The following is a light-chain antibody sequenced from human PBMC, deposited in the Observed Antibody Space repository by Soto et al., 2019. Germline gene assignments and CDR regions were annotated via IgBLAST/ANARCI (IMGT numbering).Light chain of an antibody. CDR3: QQRSDWPRT. J-gene: IGKJ1*01. CDR1: QDIKYY. V-gene: IGKV3-11*01. Sequence: EIVLTQSPAPLSLSPGERATLSCRASQDIKYYLTWYQQKPGQAPRLLIYDASKRATDIPARFSGSGYGTDFALTISSLEPEDFAVYYCQQRSDWPRTFGQGTKVEI. CDR2: DAS.